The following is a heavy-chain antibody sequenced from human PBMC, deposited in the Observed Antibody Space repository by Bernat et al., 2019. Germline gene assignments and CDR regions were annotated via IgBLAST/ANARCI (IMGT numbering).Heavy chain of an antibody. Sequence: EVQLVESGGGLVQPGGSLRLSCAASGFTVSSNYMSWVRQAPGTGLEWVPVISSGGSAYYAGAVKGRFTIAGDDAKDALYLRMNGLGAEDTAVYYCGRERVTSGWGQGALVTVAS. D-gene: IGHD2-21*02. CDR3: GRERVTSG. CDR1: GFTVSSNY. J-gene: IGHJ1*01. V-gene: IGHV3-66*01. CDR2: ISSGGSA.